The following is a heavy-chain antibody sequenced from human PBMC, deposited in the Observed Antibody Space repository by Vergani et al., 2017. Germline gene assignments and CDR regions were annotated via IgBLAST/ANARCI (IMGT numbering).Heavy chain of an antibody. Sequence: EAQLVESGGGAVKPGGSLRLSCTASGISFSNYTINWVRQAPGKGLEWVASISSSSAYIDYVDSIKGRFTISRDNAKRSVFLQMNSLRAEETAVYYCAETGEWMRSNNGPPDYVFALDVWGQGTTVIVSS. J-gene: IGHJ6*02. CDR3: AETGEWMRSNNGPPDYVFALDV. D-gene: IGHD3-10*01. V-gene: IGHV3-21*02. CDR1: GISFSNYT. CDR2: ISSSSAYI.